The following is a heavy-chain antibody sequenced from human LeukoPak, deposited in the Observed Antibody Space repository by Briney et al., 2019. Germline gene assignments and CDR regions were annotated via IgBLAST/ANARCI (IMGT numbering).Heavy chain of an antibody. J-gene: IGHJ3*02. V-gene: IGHV5-51*01. CDR2: IYPGDSDT. CDR1: GYSFTSYW. CDR3: ATHYCSSTSCYVGDAFDI. D-gene: IGHD2-2*01. Sequence: GESRKISCKGSGYSFTSYWIGWGRQMPGKGLEWMGIIYPGDSDTRYSPSFQGQVTISADKSISTAYLQWSSLKASHTAMYYCATHYCSSTSCYVGDAFDIWGQGTMVTVSS.